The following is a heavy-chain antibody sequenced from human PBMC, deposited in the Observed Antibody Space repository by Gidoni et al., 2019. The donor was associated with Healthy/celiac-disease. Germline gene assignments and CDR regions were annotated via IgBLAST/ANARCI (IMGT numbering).Heavy chain of an antibody. CDR2: ISYDGSNK. CDR1: GFPFSRYG. V-gene: IGHV3-30*18. CDR3: AKDRRDVLRCLEWGFWHDAFDI. J-gene: IGHJ3*02. D-gene: IGHD3-3*01. Sequence: QVQLVESGGCVVQPGRSLRLSCAASGFPFSRYGMHWVRKAPGKGLEWVAVISYDGSNKYYADSVKGRVTISRDNSKNTLYLQMNSLRAEDTAVYYCAKDRRDVLRCLEWGFWHDAFDIWGQGTMVTVSS.